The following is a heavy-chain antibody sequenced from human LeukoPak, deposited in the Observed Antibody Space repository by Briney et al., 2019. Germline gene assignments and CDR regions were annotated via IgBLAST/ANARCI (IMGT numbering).Heavy chain of an antibody. CDR1: GFTFSSYS. J-gene: IGHJ5*02. V-gene: IGHV3-21*01. CDR2: ISSSSSYI. CDR3: ASYSSSSAWFDP. Sequence: GSLRLSCAASGFTFSSYSMNWVRQAPGKGLEWVSSISSSSSYIYYADSVKGRFTISRDNAKNSLYLQMNSLRAEDTAVYYCASYSSSSAWFDPWGQGTLVTVSS. D-gene: IGHD6-6*01.